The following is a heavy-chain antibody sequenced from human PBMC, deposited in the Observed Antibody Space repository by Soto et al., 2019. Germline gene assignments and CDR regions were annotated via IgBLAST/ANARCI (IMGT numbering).Heavy chain of an antibody. CDR3: ARNLYNTGDFDH. Sequence: QVQLMQSGAEVRKPGASVKVSCKASGYTFTDYDINWVRQATGQGLEWLGWMTPNSGNTGYAQKFQVRVTMTRDTSRSTAYMELSSLTSEDTAVYYCARNLYNTGDFDHWGQGTLVTVSS. CDR2: MTPNSGNT. J-gene: IGHJ4*02. V-gene: IGHV1-8*02. CDR1: GYTFTDYD. D-gene: IGHD3-16*01.